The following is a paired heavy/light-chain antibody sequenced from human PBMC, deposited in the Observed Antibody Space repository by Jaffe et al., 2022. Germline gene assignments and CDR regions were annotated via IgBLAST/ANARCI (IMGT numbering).Light chain of an antibody. CDR1: QSLVYSDGNTY. CDR2: KVS. CDR3: MQGTHWPPGYT. J-gene: IGKJ2*01. Sequence: DVVMTQSPLSLPVTLGQPASISCRSSQSLVYSDGNTYLNWFQQRPGQSPRRLIYKVSNRDSGVPDRFSGSGSGTDFTLKISRVEAEDVGVYYCMQGTHWPPGYTFGQGTKLEIK. V-gene: IGKV2-30*01.
Heavy chain of an antibody. D-gene: IGHD2-15*01. Sequence: QVQLQESGPGLVKPSQTLSLTCTVSGGSISSGSYYWSWIRQPAGKGLEWIGRIYTSGSTNYNPSLKSRVTISVDTSKNQFSLKLSSVTAADTAVYYCARDRLVVVAATTWDDAFDIWGQGTMVTVSS. J-gene: IGHJ3*02. CDR2: IYTSGST. CDR3: ARDRLVVVAATTWDDAFDI. CDR1: GGSISSGSYY. V-gene: IGHV4-61*02.